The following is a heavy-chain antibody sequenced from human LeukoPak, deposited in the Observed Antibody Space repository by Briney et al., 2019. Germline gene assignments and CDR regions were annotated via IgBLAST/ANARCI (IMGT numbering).Heavy chain of an antibody. D-gene: IGHD2-15*01. V-gene: IGHV3-30*02. CDR3: AKTRGYCSGGTCSYMDV. J-gene: IGHJ6*03. CDR1: GFTFSSYG. Sequence: GGSLRLSCAASGFTFSSYGMHWVRQAPGKGLEWVAFTRYDGSNKGYADSVKGRFTISRDNSKNTLYLQINSLRAEDTAVYYCAKTRGYCSGGTCSYMDVWGKGTTVTVSS. CDR2: TRYDGSNK.